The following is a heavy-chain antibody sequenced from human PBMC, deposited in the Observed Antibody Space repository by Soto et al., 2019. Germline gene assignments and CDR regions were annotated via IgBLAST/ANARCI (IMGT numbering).Heavy chain of an antibody. CDR1: GGTFSSYA. V-gene: IGHV1-69*05. Sequence: QVQLVQSGAEVKKPGSSVKVSCKASGGTFSSYAISWVRQAPGQGLEWMGGIIPIFGTANYAQKFQGRVTITXXEXTTXAYMELSSLRSEDPAVYYCASETGSSRRPYWYFDLWGRGTLVTVSS. CDR3: ASETGSSRRPYWYFDL. D-gene: IGHD6-6*01. CDR2: IIPIFGTA. J-gene: IGHJ2*01.